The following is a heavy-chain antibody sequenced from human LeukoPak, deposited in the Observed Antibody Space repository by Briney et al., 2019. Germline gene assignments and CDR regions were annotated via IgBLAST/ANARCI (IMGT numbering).Heavy chain of an antibody. CDR1: GGSFSGYY. V-gene: IGHV4-34*01. Sequence: PSETLSLTCAVYGGSFSGYYWSWIRQPPGKGLEWIGEINHSGSTNYNPSLKIRVTISVDTSKNQFSLKLSSVTAAATAVYYCARGIIRSVFGVVITRPYYMDVWGKGTTVTVSS. CDR2: INHSGST. J-gene: IGHJ6*03. D-gene: IGHD3-3*01. CDR3: ARGIIRSVFGVVITRPYYMDV.